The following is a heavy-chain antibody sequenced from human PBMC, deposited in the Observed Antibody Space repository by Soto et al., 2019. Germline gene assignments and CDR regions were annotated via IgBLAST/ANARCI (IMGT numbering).Heavy chain of an antibody. D-gene: IGHD3-10*02. J-gene: IGHJ4*02. CDR1: GGSMRNYF. V-gene: IGHV4-59*01. Sequence: SETLSLTCTVSGGSMRNYFWTWIRQPPGKGLEWIGYIHYSGTTSFFPSYNPSLRSRVTISEDTSKNQFSLKLLSVTTADTAVYFCARVDHRGYFSVLTDFWGQGILVTVSS. CDR3: ARVDHRGYFSVLTDF. CDR2: IHYSGTT.